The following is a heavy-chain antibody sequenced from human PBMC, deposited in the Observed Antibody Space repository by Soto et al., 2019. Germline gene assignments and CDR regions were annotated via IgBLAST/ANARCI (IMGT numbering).Heavy chain of an antibody. CDR3: ARGELYCSGSTCYSNRPFDY. D-gene: IGHD2-15*01. CDR1: GGSISSYY. Sequence: SETLSLTCTVSGGSISSYYWSWIRQPPGKGLEWIGYIYYSGSTNYNPSLKSRVTISVDTSKNQFSLKLSSVTAAETAVYYCARGELYCSGSTCYSNRPFDYWGQGTLVTVSS. V-gene: IGHV4-59*01. J-gene: IGHJ4*02. CDR2: IYYSGST.